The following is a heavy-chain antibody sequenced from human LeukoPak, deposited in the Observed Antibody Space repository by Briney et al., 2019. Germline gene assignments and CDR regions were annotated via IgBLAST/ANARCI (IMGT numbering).Heavy chain of an antibody. Sequence: PGGSLRLSCAASGFTFSSYAMYWVRQAPGKGLEWVSVISSDGRKQNYADSVKGRFTISRDNSKNTLYLQMNSLRAEDTAIYYCAKDVRKNNWNDGPDCDYRGQGTLVAVSS. J-gene: IGHJ4*02. CDR1: GFTFSSYA. CDR2: ISSDGRKQ. CDR3: AKDVRKNNWNDGPDCDY. D-gene: IGHD1-1*01. V-gene: IGHV3-30*18.